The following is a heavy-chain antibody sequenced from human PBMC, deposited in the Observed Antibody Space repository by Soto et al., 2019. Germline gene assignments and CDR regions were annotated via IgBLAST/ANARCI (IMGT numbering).Heavy chain of an antibody. J-gene: IGHJ4*02. D-gene: IGHD4-17*01. V-gene: IGHV3-11*01. CDR1: GFTFSDYY. CDR3: ARDGTEYYGEYYDY. Sequence: KPGGSLRLSCATSGFTFSDYYMSWIRQAPGKGLEWVSYIGTRGNTKYYADSVRGRFTISRDNAKNSSYLQMNSLRADDTAVYYCARDGTEYYGEYYDYWGQGIPVTVSS. CDR2: IGTRGNTK.